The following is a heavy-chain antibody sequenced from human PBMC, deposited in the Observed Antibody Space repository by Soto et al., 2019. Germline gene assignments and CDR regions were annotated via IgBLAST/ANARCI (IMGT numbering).Heavy chain of an antibody. CDR2: IYYSGST. J-gene: IGHJ5*02. CDR3: ARSVDP. Sequence: HSWRLAISCAVSGRVVGSGGCCRSWIRQHPGKGLEWIGYIYYSGSTYYNPSLKSRVTISVDTSKNQFSLKLSSVTAADTAVYYCARSVDPWVQGTLVTVSS. CDR1: GRVVGSGGCC. V-gene: IGHV4-31*11.